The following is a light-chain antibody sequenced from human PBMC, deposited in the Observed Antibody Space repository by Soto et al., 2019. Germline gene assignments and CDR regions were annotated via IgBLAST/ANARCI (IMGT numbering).Light chain of an antibody. Sequence: SYELTQPPSVSVAPGQTARITCGGNNIGTESVHWYQQKPGQAPVLVVYDDSDRPSGIPERFSGSNSGNTATLIISRVEAGDEADYYCQVWDSNGDHFYVVFGGGTKLTVL. J-gene: IGLJ2*01. CDR3: QVWDSNGDHFYVV. V-gene: IGLV3-21*02. CDR1: NIGTES. CDR2: DDS.